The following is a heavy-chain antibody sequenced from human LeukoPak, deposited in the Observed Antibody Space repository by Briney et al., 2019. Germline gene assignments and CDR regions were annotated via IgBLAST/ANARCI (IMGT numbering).Heavy chain of an antibody. CDR3: ARDRDYDILIPQLEY. Sequence: PMASVKVSCKASGYSFTNYGITWVRQAPGQGLEWMGWISAHNGNINYAQKIQGRVTMTTDTSTSTAYMELRSLRSDDTAVYYCARDRDYDILIPQLEYWGQGTLVTVSS. J-gene: IGHJ4*02. D-gene: IGHD3-9*01. CDR2: ISAHNGNI. V-gene: IGHV1-18*01. CDR1: GYSFTNYG.